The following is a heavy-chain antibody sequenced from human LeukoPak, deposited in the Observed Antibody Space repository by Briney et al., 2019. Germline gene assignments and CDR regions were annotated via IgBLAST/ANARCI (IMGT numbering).Heavy chain of an antibody. CDR2: VNSDGSSS. V-gene: IGHV3-74*01. CDR3: AKDRTGYSYGYFLSP. CDR1: GFTFSSYW. Sequence: GGSLRLSCAAPGFTFSSYWMHWVRQAPGKGLVWVSRVNSDGSSSSYADSVKGRFTISRDNAKNTLYLQMNSLRAEDTAVYFCAKDRTGYSYGYFLSPWGQGTLVTVSS. D-gene: IGHD5-18*01. J-gene: IGHJ5*02.